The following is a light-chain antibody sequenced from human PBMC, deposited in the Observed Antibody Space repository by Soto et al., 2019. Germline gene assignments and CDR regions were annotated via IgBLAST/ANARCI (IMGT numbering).Light chain of an antibody. V-gene: IGKV3-20*01. CDR1: QSVSNNY. J-gene: IGKJ1*01. CDR3: QQYGSSGT. CDR2: GAS. Sequence: EIVLTQSPGTLSLSPGERATLSCRASQSVSNNYLAWYQQKPGQAPRLLIYGASNRATGIPDRFSGSGSGTDFTLTISRLEPEDSAVYYCQQYGSSGTLGQGTKGDIK.